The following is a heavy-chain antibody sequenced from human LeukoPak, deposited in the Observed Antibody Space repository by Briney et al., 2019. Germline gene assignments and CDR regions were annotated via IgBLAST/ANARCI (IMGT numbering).Heavy chain of an antibody. J-gene: IGHJ4*02. CDR1: GGSISSGGYY. D-gene: IGHD4-17*01. CDR3: ARMDYGSTDY. V-gene: IGHV4-31*03. Sequence: SHTLSLTCTVSGGSISSGGYYWSWIRQHPGKGLEWIGYIYYSGSTYYNPSLKSRVTISVDTSKNQFSLKLSSVTAADTAVYYCARMDYGSTDYWGQGTLVTVSS. CDR2: IYYSGST.